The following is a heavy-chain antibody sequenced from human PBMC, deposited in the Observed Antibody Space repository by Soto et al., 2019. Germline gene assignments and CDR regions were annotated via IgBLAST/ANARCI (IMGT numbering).Heavy chain of an antibody. CDR2: ISWNSGSI. V-gene: IGHV3-9*01. Sequence: GGSLRLSCAASGFTFDDYAMHWVRQAPGKGLEWVSGISWNSGSIGYADSVKGRFTISRDNAKNSLYLQMNSLRAEDTALYYCAKDSCTNGVCPAHDAFYIWGQGKMVTVS. D-gene: IGHD2-8*01. J-gene: IGHJ3*02. CDR3: AKDSCTNGVCPAHDAFYI. CDR1: GFTFDDYA.